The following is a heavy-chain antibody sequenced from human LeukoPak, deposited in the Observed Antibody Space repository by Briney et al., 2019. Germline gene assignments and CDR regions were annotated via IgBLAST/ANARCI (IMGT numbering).Heavy chain of an antibody. CDR1: GGSISGYY. CDR3: ARARVGTTTIFDY. J-gene: IGHJ4*02. Sequence: SDTLSLTCTVSGGSISGYYWSWIRQPPGKGLEWIGYMYYTGSTNYNPSLKSRVAISVDTSKNQFSLNLDSVTSADTAMYYCARARVGTTTIFDYWGQGTLVTVSS. CDR2: MYYTGST. V-gene: IGHV4-59*01. D-gene: IGHD1-26*01.